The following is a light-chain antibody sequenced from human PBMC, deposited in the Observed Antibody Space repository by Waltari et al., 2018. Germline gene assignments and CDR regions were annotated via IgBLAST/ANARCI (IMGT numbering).Light chain of an antibody. J-gene: IGKJ1*01. Sequence: DIVLTQSPGTLSVSPGARATLSCRASQSVRRTLAWYQQKPGQAPRLLICDASTRATGLAGSCGGGGFGTYFSLTISRLAPEDFAVYYCQKYGTLPATFGQGTKVEIK. CDR2: DAS. CDR3: QKYGTLPAT. V-gene: IGKV3-20*01. CDR1: QSVRRT.